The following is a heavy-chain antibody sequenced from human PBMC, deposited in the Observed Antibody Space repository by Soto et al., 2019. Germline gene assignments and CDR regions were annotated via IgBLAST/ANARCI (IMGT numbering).Heavy chain of an antibody. CDR2: ISWHSGTI. Sequence: PGGSLRLSCAASGFTFRNYAMHWVRRAPGKGLEWVSGISWHSGTIGYADSVRGRFTISRDNAKNSLYLQMNSLRPEDTALYYCVKEKLYSNYEYYFDYWGQGTLVTVSS. V-gene: IGHV3-9*01. CDR3: VKEKLYSNYEYYFDY. J-gene: IGHJ4*02. D-gene: IGHD4-4*01. CDR1: GFTFRNYA.